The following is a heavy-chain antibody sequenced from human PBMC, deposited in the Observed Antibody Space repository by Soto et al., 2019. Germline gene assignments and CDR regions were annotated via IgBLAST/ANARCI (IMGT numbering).Heavy chain of an antibody. D-gene: IGHD5-18*01. CDR3: ARVRGYSYDPRFDY. J-gene: IGHJ4*02. Sequence: GGSLRLSCATSGFTFSSYWMHWVRQAPGKGLVWVSRINSDGSSTSYADSVKGRFTISRDNAKNTLYLQMNSLRAEDTAVYYCARVRGYSYDPRFDYWGQGTLVTVSS. V-gene: IGHV3-74*01. CDR1: GFTFSSYW. CDR2: INSDGSST.